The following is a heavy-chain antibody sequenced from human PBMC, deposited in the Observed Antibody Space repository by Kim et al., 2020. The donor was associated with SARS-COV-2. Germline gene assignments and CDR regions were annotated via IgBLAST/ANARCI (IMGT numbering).Heavy chain of an antibody. CDR1: GFTFSNYG. D-gene: IGHD6-13*01. J-gene: IGHJ4*02. CDR2: ISYDGSNK. Sequence: GGSLRLSCAASGFTFSNYGMHWVRQAPGKGLEWVAVISYDGSNKYYADSVKGRFTISRDNSRNTLYLQMNSLRDDDTAVYYCVRDSWRGAAGIPLLPVAYWGQGTLATVSS. V-gene: IGHV3-33*01. CDR3: VRDSWRGAAGIPLLPVAY.